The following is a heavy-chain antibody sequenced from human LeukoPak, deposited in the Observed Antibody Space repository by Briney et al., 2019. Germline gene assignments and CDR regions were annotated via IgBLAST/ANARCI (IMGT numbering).Heavy chain of an antibody. CDR3: ASPGLDYYDSSGYYDY. Sequence: GGSLRLSCAASGFTVSSNYMSWVRQAPGKGLEWVSVIYSGGSTYYADSVKGRFTISRDNSKNTLYLQMNSLRAEDTAVHYCASPGLDYYDSSGYYDYWGQGTLVTVSS. V-gene: IGHV3-53*01. J-gene: IGHJ4*02. D-gene: IGHD3-22*01. CDR2: IYSGGST. CDR1: GFTVSSNY.